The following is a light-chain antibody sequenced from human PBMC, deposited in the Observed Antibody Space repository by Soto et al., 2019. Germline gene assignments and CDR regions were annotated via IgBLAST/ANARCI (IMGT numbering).Light chain of an antibody. CDR2: EVN. CDR1: SSDVGGYNY. CDR3: SSHAGSNNLI. J-gene: IGLJ2*01. Sequence: QSVLTQPPSASGSPGQSVTISCTGTSSDVGGYNYVSWYQQHPDKAPKLMIYEVNKRPAKIPDRFSGSKSGNTASLTVSVLQAEDEAYYYCSSHAGSNNLIFGGGTKLTVL. V-gene: IGLV2-8*01.